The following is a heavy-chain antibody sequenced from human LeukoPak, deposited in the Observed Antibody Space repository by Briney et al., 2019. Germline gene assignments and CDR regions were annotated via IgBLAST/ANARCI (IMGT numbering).Heavy chain of an antibody. CDR2: FDPEDGET. D-gene: IGHD6-13*01. CDR1: GYTLTELS. CDR3: ATVAAAGTFLFDY. J-gene: IGHJ4*02. V-gene: IGHV1-24*01. Sequence: ASVKVSCKVSGYTLTELSMHWVRQAPGKGLEWTGGFDPEDGETIYAQKFQGRVTMTEDTSTDTAYMEQSSLRSEDTAVYYCATVAAAGTFLFDYWGQGTLVTVSS.